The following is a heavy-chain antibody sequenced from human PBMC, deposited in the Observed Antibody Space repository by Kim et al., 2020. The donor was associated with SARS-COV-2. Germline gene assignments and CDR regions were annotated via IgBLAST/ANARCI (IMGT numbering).Heavy chain of an antibody. CDR1: GGSISSSSYY. CDR2: IYYSGST. Sequence: SETLSLTCTVSGGSISSSSYYWGWIRQPPGKGLEWIGSIYYSGSTYYNPSLKSRVTISVDTSKNQFSLKLSSVTAADTAVYYCARQAREAGEFDYWGQGTLVTVSS. D-gene: IGHD6-13*01. V-gene: IGHV4-39*01. CDR3: ARQAREAGEFDY. J-gene: IGHJ4*02.